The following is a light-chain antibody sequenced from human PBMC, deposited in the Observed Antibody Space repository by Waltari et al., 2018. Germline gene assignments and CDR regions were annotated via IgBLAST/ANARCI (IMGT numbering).Light chain of an antibody. Sequence: DIQMTQSPSTLSASVGDRVPITCRASQSVSNWLAWYQQKPGKAPKLLIYTASTLESGVPSRFSGSGSGTEFTLTISSLQPDDFATYYCQQFNSPWTFGQGTKVEIK. CDR2: TAS. CDR3: QQFNSPWT. V-gene: IGKV1-5*03. J-gene: IGKJ1*01. CDR1: QSVSNW.